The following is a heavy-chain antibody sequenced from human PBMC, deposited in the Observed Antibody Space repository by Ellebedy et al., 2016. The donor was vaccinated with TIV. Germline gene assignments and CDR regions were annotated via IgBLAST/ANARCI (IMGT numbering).Heavy chain of an antibody. Sequence: AASVKVSCKASGFTFTTYYMHWVRQAPGQGLEWMGIINPSDSNTIYAQKFQGRVTLTRDTSTSTVYMELSSLKSEDTAVYYCAIFAPYCSSTSCSPPWGQGTLVTVSS. CDR3: AIFAPYCSSTSCSPP. J-gene: IGHJ5*02. CDR1: GFTFTTYY. D-gene: IGHD2-2*01. CDR2: INPSDSNT. V-gene: IGHV1-46*01.